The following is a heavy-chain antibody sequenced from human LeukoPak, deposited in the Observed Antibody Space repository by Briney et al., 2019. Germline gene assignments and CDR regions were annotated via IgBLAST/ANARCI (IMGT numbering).Heavy chain of an antibody. CDR1: GGSFSGYY. CDR2: INHSGST. V-gene: IGHV4-34*01. J-gene: IGHJ6*03. CDR3: ARVRYSYGLYYMDV. Sequence: PSETLSLTCAVYGGSFSGYYWSWIRQPPGKGLEWIGEINHSGSTYYNPSLKSRVTISVDTSKNQFSLKLSSVTAADTAVYYCARVRYSYGLYYMDVWGKGTTVTVSS. D-gene: IGHD5-18*01.